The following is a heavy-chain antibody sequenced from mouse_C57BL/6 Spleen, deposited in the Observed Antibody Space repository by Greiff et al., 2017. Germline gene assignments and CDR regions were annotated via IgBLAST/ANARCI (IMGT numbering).Heavy chain of an antibody. J-gene: IGHJ4*01. CDR3: ARRDVVTIKVDY. CDR1: GYTFTSYW. D-gene: IGHD2-12*01. Sequence: VQLQESGAELVKPGASVKLSCKASGYTFTSYWMQWVKQRPGQGLEWIGEIDPSDSYTNYNQKFKGKATLTVDTSSSTAYMQLSSLTSEDSAVYYCARRDVVTIKVDYWGQGTSVTVSS. CDR2: IDPSDSYT. V-gene: IGHV1-50*01.